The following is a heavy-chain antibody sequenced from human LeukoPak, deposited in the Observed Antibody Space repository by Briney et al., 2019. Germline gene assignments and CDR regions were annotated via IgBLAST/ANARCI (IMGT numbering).Heavy chain of an antibody. V-gene: IGHV3-30*04. Sequence: PGGSLRLSCAASGFTFSSYAMHWVRQAPGKGLEWVAVISYDGSNKYYADSVKGRFTISRDNSKNTLYLQMNSLRAEDTAVYYCAVDAFDIWGQGTMVTVSS. CDR3: AVDAFDI. CDR1: GFTFSSYA. J-gene: IGHJ3*02. CDR2: ISYDGSNK.